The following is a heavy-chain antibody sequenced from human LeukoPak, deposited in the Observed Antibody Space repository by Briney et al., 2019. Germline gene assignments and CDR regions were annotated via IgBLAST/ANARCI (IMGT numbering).Heavy chain of an antibody. CDR2: IYHSGST. V-gene: IGHV4-4*02. D-gene: IGHD2-15*01. CDR1: GGSISSSNW. Sequence: PLETLSLTCAVSGGSISSSNWWSWVRQPPGKGLEWIGEIYHSGSTNYNPSLKSRITISVDKSKNQFSLKLSSVTAADTAVYYCARGQRRYCSGGSCYPLGYWGQGTLVTVSS. J-gene: IGHJ4*02. CDR3: ARGQRRYCSGGSCYPLGY.